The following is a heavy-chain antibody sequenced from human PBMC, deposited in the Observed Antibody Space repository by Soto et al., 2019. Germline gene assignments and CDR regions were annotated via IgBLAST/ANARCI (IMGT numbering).Heavy chain of an antibody. D-gene: IGHD3-10*01. J-gene: IGHJ4*02. Sequence: QVQLQQWGAGLLKPSETLSLTCAVYGASFSGYYWTWFRQPPGKGLEWIGEISPSGTTKYIPSLKSRVTISADTSKKQFSLKVTSVTAADTAVYYCVTSLWFGTQPEIWGQGALVTVSS. CDR2: ISPSGTT. CDR1: GASFSGYY. CDR3: VTSLWFGTQPEI. V-gene: IGHV4-34*01.